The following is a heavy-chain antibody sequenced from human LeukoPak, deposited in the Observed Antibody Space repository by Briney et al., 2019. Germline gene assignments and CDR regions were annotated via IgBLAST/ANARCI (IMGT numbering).Heavy chain of an antibody. V-gene: IGHV3-21*01. CDR3: ARGDDWFDP. J-gene: IGHJ5*02. Sequence: GGSLRLSCAASGFTFSNYSMNWVRQAPGKGLEWVSSISRSSSYIYYVDSVKGRFTISRDNAKNSLYLQMDSLRAEDTAVHYCARGDDWFDPWGQGTLVTVSS. CDR1: GFTFSNYS. CDR2: ISRSSSYI.